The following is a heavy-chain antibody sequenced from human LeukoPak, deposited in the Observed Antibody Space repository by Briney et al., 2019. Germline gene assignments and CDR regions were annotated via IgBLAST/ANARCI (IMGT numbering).Heavy chain of an antibody. Sequence: GGSLRLSCAASGFAFNTYTVHWVRQAPGQGLEWVAVISYDGTHKYYADSVKGRFTISRDNSKNTLYLQMNSLRAEDTAVYYCAKGKSGYDPNAFDIWGQGTMVTVSS. CDR3: AKGKSGYDPNAFDI. J-gene: IGHJ3*02. V-gene: IGHV3-30*01. D-gene: IGHD5-12*01. CDR2: ISYDGTHK. CDR1: GFAFNTYT.